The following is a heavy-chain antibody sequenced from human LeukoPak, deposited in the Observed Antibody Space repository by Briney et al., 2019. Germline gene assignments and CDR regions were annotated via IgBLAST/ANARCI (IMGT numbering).Heavy chain of an antibody. D-gene: IGHD3-3*01. J-gene: IGHJ4*02. Sequence: SETLSLTCTVSGGSISSGDYYWSWIRQPPGKGLEWIGYIYYSGSTYYNPSLKSRVTISVDTSKNQFSLKLSSVTAADTAVYYCARDRHDFWSGYYASHFDYWGQGTLVTVSS. CDR1: GGSISSGDYY. CDR3: ARDRHDFWSGYYASHFDY. V-gene: IGHV4-30-4*08. CDR2: IYYSGST.